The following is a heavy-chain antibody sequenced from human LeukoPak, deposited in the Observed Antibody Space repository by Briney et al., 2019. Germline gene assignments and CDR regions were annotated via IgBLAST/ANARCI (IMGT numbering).Heavy chain of an antibody. J-gene: IGHJ4*02. D-gene: IGHD1-26*01. CDR3: ATTGSGSYYDY. Sequence: GGSLRLSCAASGFTFNTYGMSWVRQAPGKGLEWVSRINDDETSTTYAESVKGRFTISRDNAKNTLFLQMNSLRAEDTAVYYCATTGSGSYYDYWGQGTLVTISS. V-gene: IGHV3-74*01. CDR1: GFTFNTYG. CDR2: INDDETST.